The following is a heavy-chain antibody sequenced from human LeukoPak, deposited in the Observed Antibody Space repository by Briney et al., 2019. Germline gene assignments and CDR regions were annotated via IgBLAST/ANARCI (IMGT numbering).Heavy chain of an antibody. CDR3: ARGGSDTAMAHDY. CDR1: GNYW. D-gene: IGHD5-18*01. J-gene: IGHJ4*02. Sequence: PGGSLRLSCAASGNYWMHWVRQAPGKGLVWVSHINSDGSWTSYADSVKGRFTISRDDAKNTLYLQVNSLRVEDTGVYFCARGGSDTAMAHDYWGQGILVTVSS. CDR2: INSDGSWT. V-gene: IGHV3-74*01.